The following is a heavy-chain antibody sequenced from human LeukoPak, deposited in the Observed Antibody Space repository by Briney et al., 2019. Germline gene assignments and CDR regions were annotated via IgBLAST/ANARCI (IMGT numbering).Heavy chain of an antibody. V-gene: IGHV4-31*03. CDR1: GGSISSGGYY. Sequence: SSQTLSLTCTVSGGSISSGGYYWSWIRQHPGKDLEWIGYIYYSGSTYYNPSLKSRVTISVDTSKNQFSLKLSSVTAADTAVYYCARGESYDFWSGYHNWFDPWGQGTLVTVSS. D-gene: IGHD3-3*01. J-gene: IGHJ5*02. CDR3: ARGESYDFWSGYHNWFDP. CDR2: IYYSGST.